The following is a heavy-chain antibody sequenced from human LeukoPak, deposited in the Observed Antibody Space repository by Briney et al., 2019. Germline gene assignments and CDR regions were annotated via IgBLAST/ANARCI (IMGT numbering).Heavy chain of an antibody. J-gene: IGHJ6*04. V-gene: IGHV1-69*13. D-gene: IGHD2-15*01. CDR3: ARDDCSGGSCYSYTLYYYGMDV. Sequence: SVKVSCKASGGTFSSYTISWVRQAPGQGLEWMGGIIPIFGTANYAQKFQGRVTITADESTSTAYMELSSLRSEDTAVYYCARDDCSGGSCYSYTLYYYGMDVWGKGTTVTVSS. CDR2: IIPIFGTA. CDR1: GGTFSSYT.